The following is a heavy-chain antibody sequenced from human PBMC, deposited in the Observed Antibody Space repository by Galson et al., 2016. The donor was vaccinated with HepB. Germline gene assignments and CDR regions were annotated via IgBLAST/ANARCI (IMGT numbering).Heavy chain of an antibody. CDR2: NSWNRGSL. J-gene: IGHJ3*02. CDR3: AKESGAYYYDSSGYRRNAFDI. Sequence: SLRLSCAASGFTLDHYAMHWLRQAPVKGLEWVSGNSWNRGSLGYEDAVTGRFTISRDNAKNSLYMQMNSLRAGETALYYCAKESGAYYYDSSGYRRNAFDIWGQGTMVTVSS. V-gene: IGHV3-9*01. CDR1: GFTLDHYA. D-gene: IGHD3-22*01.